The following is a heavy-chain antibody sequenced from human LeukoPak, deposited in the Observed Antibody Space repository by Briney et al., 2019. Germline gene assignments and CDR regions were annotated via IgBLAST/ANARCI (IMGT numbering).Heavy chain of an antibody. CDR3: AREGRDYPGIFDY. CDR1: GYTFSGYY. D-gene: IGHD1-26*01. V-gene: IGHV1-2*02. Sequence: GASVKVSCKASGYTFSGYYMHWVRQAPGQGLEWMGWINPNSGVTNYAQKFQGRVTMTRDTSISTAYMELISLGSDDTALYYCAREGRDYPGIFDYWGQGTLVTVSS. CDR2: INPNSGVT. J-gene: IGHJ4*02.